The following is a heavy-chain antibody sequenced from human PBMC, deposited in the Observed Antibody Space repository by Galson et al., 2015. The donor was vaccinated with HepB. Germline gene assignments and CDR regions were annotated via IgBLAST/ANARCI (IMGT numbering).Heavy chain of an antibody. CDR1: GFTFSNAW. V-gene: IGHV3-15*01. Sequence: SLRLSCAASGFTFSNAWMSWVRQAPGKGLEWVGRIISKTDGGTTDSAAPVKGRFTISRDDSKNTLYLQMNSLKTADTAVYYCTTGDLHSSGYYQILYDAFDIWGQGTMVTVSS. CDR3: TTGDLHSSGYYQILYDAFDI. J-gene: IGHJ3*02. D-gene: IGHD3-22*01. CDR2: IISKTDGGTT.